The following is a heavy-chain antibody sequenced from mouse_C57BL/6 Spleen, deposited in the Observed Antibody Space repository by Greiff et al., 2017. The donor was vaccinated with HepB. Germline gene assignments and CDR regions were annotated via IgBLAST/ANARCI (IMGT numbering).Heavy chain of an antibody. Sequence: QLQQPGAELVRPGTSVKLSCKASGYTFTSYWMHWVKQRPGQGLEWIGVIDPSDSYTNYNQKFKGKATLTVDTSSSTAYMQLSSLTSEDSAVYYCARYPDYYGSSWGYFDVWGTGTTVTVSS. D-gene: IGHD1-1*01. CDR1: GYTFTSYW. V-gene: IGHV1-59*01. J-gene: IGHJ1*03. CDR2: IDPSDSYT. CDR3: ARYPDYYGSSWGYFDV.